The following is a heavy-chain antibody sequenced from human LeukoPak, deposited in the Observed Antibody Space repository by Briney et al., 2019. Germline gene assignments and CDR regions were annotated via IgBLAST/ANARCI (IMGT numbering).Heavy chain of an antibody. CDR3: ARGYDSSGYLSDY. CDR2: IIPIFGSA. V-gene: IGHV1-69*13. CDR1: GGAFSSYA. D-gene: IGHD3-22*01. Sequence: SVKVSCKASGGAFSSYAFSWVRQAPGQGLEWMGGIIPIFGSANYAQKFQDRVTITADESTSTAYMELSSLRSEDTAVYYCARGYDSSGYLSDYWGQGTLVTVSS. J-gene: IGHJ4*02.